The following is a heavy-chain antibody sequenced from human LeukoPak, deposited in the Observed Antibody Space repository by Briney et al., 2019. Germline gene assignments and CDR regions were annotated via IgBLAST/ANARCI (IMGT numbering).Heavy chain of an antibody. V-gene: IGHV4-34*01. D-gene: IGHD6-19*01. J-gene: IGHJ4*02. Sequence: SETLSLTCAVYGGSFSGYYWSWIRQPPGKGLEWIGEINHSGSTNYNPSLKSRVTISVDTSKSQFSLKLGSVTAADTAVYYCAGTSGWYFDYWGQGTLVTVSS. CDR3: AGTSGWYFDY. CDR1: GGSFSGYY. CDR2: INHSGST.